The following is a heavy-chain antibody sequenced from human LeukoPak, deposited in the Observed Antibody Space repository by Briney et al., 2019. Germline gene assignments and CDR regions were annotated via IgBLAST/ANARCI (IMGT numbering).Heavy chain of an antibody. CDR3: ARHSLRGYSYARPFDY. V-gene: IGHV4-30-2*03. CDR1: GGSISSGGYY. D-gene: IGHD5-18*01. CDR2: IYYSGST. Sequence: SQTLSLTCTVSGGSISSGGYYWSWIRQHPGKGLEWIGSIYYSGSTYYNPSLKSRVTISVDTSKNQFSLKLSSVTAADTAVYYCARHSLRGYSYARPFDYWGQGTLVTVSS. J-gene: IGHJ4*02.